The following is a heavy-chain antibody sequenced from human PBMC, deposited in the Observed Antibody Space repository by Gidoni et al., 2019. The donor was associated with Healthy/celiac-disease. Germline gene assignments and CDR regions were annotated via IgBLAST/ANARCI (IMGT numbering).Heavy chain of an antibody. CDR3: ARASGGSYYYYGMDV. CDR1: SVTFSSYD. D-gene: IGHD2-15*01. CDR2: IGTAGYT. Sequence: EVQLVESGGGLVQPGGSMRPCCAASSVTFSSYDMHWVRQATGKRLEWVSAIGTAGYTYYPGSVKGRFTISRENAKNSLYLQMNSLRAGDTAVYYCARASGGSYYYYGMDVWGQGTTVTVSS. V-gene: IGHV3-13*01. J-gene: IGHJ6*02.